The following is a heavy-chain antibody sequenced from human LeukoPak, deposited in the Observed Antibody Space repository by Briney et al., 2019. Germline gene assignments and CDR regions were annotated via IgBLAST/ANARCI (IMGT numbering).Heavy chain of an antibody. V-gene: IGHV1-69*04. CDR2: IIPILGIA. CDR3: ARVYGADDAFDI. Sequence: ASVTVSCKASGGTFSSYAISWVRQAPGQGLEWMGRIIPILGIANYAQKFQGRVTITADKSTSTAYMELSSLRSEDTAVYYCARVYGADDAFDIWGQGTMVTVSS. D-gene: IGHD4-17*01. CDR1: GGTFSSYA. J-gene: IGHJ3*02.